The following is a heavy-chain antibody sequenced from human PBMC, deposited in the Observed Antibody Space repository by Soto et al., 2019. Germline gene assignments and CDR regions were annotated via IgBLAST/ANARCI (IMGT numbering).Heavy chain of an antibody. Sequence: GGSLRLSCAASGLTFTNYPMSWVRQAPGKGLEWVSVISGSGDSTYYAESVKGRSTISRDNSKNTLYLQMNSVGAEDTAVYYCASRNYYDSSGYYYWYYFDFWGQGTLVTVS. D-gene: IGHD3-22*01. CDR2: ISGSGDST. CDR1: GLTFTNYP. J-gene: IGHJ4*02. CDR3: ASRNYYDSSGYYYWYYFDF. V-gene: IGHV3-23*01.